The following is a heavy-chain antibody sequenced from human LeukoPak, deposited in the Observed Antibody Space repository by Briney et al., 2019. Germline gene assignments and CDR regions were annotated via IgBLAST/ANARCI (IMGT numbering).Heavy chain of an antibody. CDR1: GLSFDDFA. D-gene: IGHD3-22*01. Sequence: GGSLRLSCAASGLSFDDFAMHWVRQAPGRGLEWVSGISWNSVNVGYADSLKGRFTISRDDAKNSLYLQMNSLRAEDTAVYFCARAGDSSGYYFDYWGQGTLVTVSS. CDR3: ARAGDSSGYYFDY. V-gene: IGHV3-9*01. CDR2: ISWNSVNV. J-gene: IGHJ4*02.